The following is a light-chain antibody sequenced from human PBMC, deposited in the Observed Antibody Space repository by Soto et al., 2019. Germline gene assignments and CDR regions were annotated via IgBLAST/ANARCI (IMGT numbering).Light chain of an antibody. J-gene: IGKJ2*01. V-gene: IGKV2-28*01. CDR1: QSLLHSNGYTY. CDR3: MQAVVASRT. Sequence: DIVMTQSPLSLAVTPGEPASISCRSSQSLLHSNGYTYLDWYLQRPGQSPQLLIYLSSSRASGVPDRFSGSGSGTDFTLKISRVEAEDVGVYYCMQAVVASRTFGQGTKLEIK. CDR2: LSS.